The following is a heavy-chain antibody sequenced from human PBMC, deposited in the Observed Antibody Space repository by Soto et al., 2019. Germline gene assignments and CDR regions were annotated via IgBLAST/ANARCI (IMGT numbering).Heavy chain of an antibody. CDR3: ATRMGNYYYYYMDV. V-gene: IGHV4-39*01. CDR2: IYYSGST. Sequence: SETLSLTCTVSGGSISSSSYYWGWIRQPPGKGLEWIGSIYYSGSTYYNPSLKSRVTISVDTSKNQFSLKLSSVTAAETAVYYCATRMGNYYYYYMDVWGKGTTVTVSS. D-gene: IGHD7-27*01. J-gene: IGHJ6*03. CDR1: GGSISSSSYY.